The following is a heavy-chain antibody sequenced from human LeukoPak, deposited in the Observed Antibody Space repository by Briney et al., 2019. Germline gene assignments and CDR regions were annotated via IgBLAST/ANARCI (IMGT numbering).Heavy chain of an antibody. CDR1: GFTFSSYW. J-gene: IGHJ5*02. V-gene: IGHV3-74*01. CDR3: AKSDWFDP. CDR2: IKEDGSIT. Sequence: AGGCLRLSCVASGFTFSSYWMTWVRQAPGKGLVWVSRIKEDGSITTYADSVKGRFTISRDNAKNTLYLQMNSLSAEDTAVYYCAKSDWFDPWGQGTQVIVSS.